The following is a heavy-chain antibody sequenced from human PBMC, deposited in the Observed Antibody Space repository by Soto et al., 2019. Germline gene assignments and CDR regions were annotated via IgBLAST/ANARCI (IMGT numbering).Heavy chain of an antibody. Sequence: GGSLRLSCVASGFTFSKSWMNWVRQAPGKGLQWVANINQDGSEKSYVDSVKGRFTISRDNARNSLFLQMDSLGVDDTAVYFCSRPYSSSRYFDPWGQGTLVTVSS. CDR2: INQDGSEK. D-gene: IGHD6-13*01. J-gene: IGHJ5*02. CDR3: SRPYSSSRYFDP. CDR1: GFTFSKSW. V-gene: IGHV3-7*01.